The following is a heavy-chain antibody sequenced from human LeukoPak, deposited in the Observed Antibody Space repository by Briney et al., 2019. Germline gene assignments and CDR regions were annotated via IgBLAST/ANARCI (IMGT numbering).Heavy chain of an antibody. CDR1: GFTFSSYS. D-gene: IGHD6-6*01. V-gene: IGHV3-21*01. CDR3: ARQIPLGQLHTEHDY. CDR2: ISSSSSYI. Sequence: KSGGSLRLSCAASGFTFSSYSMNWVRQAPGKGLEWVSSISSSSSYIYYADSVKGRFTISRDNAKNSLYLQMNSLRAEDTAVYYCARQIPLGQLHTEHDYWGQGTLVTVSS. J-gene: IGHJ4*02.